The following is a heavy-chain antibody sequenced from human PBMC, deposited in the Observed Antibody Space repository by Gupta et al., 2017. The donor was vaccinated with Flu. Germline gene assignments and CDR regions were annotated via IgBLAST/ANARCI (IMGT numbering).Heavy chain of an antibody. CDR3: ARGNEFMGDAFDI. V-gene: IGHV3-33*01. CDR1: GFTFSSYV. CDR2: IWYDGSNK. Sequence: QVQLVESGGGVVQPGRSRRLSCAASGFTFSSYVMHWVRQAPCKGLEWVAVIWYDGSNKYYADSVKGRFTISRDNSKNTLYLQMNSLRAEDTAVYYCARGNEFMGDAFDIWGQGTMVTVSS. D-gene: IGHD1-1*01. J-gene: IGHJ3*02.